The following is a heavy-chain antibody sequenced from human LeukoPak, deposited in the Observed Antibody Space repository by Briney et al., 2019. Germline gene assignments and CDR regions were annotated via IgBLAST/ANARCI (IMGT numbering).Heavy chain of an antibody. CDR1: GFTFSCYA. J-gene: IGHJ4*02. CDR2: ISYDGSNK. D-gene: IGHD5-12*01. Sequence: GGSLRLSCAASGFTFSCYAMHWVRQAPGKGLEWVAVISYDGSNKYYADSVKGRFTISRDNSKNTLYLQMNSLRAEDTAVYYCARVEMATIAYDYWGQGTLVTVSS. CDR3: ARVEMATIAYDY. V-gene: IGHV3-30-3*01.